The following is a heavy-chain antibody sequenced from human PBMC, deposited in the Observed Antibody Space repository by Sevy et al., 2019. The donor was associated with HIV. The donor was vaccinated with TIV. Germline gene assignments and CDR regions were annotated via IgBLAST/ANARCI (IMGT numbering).Heavy chain of an antibody. V-gene: IGHV3-23*01. D-gene: IGHD2-8*01. J-gene: IGHJ4*02. CDR1: GFTIAKYS. CDR2: FSFGCGRI. CDR3: AREGCTQPHDY. Sequence: GGSLRLSCAASGFTIAKYSMSWVRQAPGKGLEWVSTFSFGCGRINYADSVKGRFTISRDDSKNTLFLQMNSLRAEDTATYFCAREGCTQPHDYWGQGTLVTVSP.